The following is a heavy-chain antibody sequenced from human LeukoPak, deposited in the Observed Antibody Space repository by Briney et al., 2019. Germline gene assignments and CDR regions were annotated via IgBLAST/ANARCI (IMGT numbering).Heavy chain of an antibody. Sequence: GESLKISCKGSGYIFTTYWIGWVRQMPGKGLEWMGIIYPDDSDTRYSPSFQGQVTISADKSISTAYLQWSSLKASDTAMYYCARDSPYSSGWRDAFDIWGQGTMVTVSS. CDR2: IYPDDSDT. V-gene: IGHV5-51*01. D-gene: IGHD6-19*01. CDR3: ARDSPYSSGWRDAFDI. J-gene: IGHJ3*02. CDR1: GYIFTTYW.